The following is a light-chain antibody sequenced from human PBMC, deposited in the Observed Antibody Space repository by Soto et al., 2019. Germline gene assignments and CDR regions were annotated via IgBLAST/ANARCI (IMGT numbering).Light chain of an antibody. J-gene: IGKJ2*01. CDR2: GAS. Sequence: EIVLTQSPGTLSLSTGERATLSCRASQSVSSSYLAWYQQKPGQAPRLLIYGASSRATGIPDRFSGSGSGTDFTLTISRLEPEYFAVYYSQSSITFGQGTKLEIK. CDR1: QSVSSSY. V-gene: IGKV3-20*01. CDR3: QSSIT.